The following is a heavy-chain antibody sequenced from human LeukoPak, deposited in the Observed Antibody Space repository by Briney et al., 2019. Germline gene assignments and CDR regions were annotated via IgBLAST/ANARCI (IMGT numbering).Heavy chain of an antibody. Sequence: SETLSLTCTVSGGSISSSSYYWGWIRQPPGKGLEWIGSIYYSGSTYYNPSLKSRVTISVDTSKNQFSLKLSSVTAADTAVYYCASRPEYCSGNSCYSYGMDVWGQGTTVIVSS. V-gene: IGHV4-39*01. CDR2: IYYSGST. CDR3: ASRPEYCSGNSCYSYGMDV. J-gene: IGHJ6*02. D-gene: IGHD2-15*01. CDR1: GGSISSSSYY.